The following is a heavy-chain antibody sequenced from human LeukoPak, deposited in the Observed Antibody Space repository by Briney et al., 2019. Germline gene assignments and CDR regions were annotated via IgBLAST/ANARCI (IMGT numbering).Heavy chain of an antibody. CDR3: ARGGGLDV. CDR1: AFIFSGHW. Sequence: GGSLRLSCEASAFIFSGHWLNWVRQTPGKGLEWVASINHNGNVNYYVDSVKGRFTISRDNAKNSLYLQMSNLRAEDTAVYFCARGGGLDVGGQGATVTVSS. D-gene: IGHD3-16*01. J-gene: IGHJ6*02. CDR2: INHNGNVN. V-gene: IGHV3-7*03.